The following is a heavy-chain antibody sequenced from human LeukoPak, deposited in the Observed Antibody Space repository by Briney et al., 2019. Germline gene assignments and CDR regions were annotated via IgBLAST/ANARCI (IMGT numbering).Heavy chain of an antibody. D-gene: IGHD3-10*01. CDR2: IYHSGST. CDR1: GGSISSYY. J-gene: IGHJ6*02. Sequence: PSETLSLTCTVSGGSISSYYWSWIRQPPGKGLEWIGYIYHSGSTNYNPSLKSRVTISVDTSKNQFSLKLSSVTAADTAVYYCARFGSGSYYSPKRSYGMDVWGQGTTVTVSS. CDR3: ARFGSGSYYSPKRSYGMDV. V-gene: IGHV4-59*12.